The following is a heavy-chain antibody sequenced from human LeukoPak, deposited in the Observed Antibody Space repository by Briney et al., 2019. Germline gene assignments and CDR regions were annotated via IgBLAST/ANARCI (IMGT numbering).Heavy chain of an antibody. CDR1: GFTFSSYA. D-gene: IGHD4-17*01. CDR2: ISGNGGTI. Sequence: PGGSLRLSCAASGFTFSSYAMHWVRQAPGKGLECVSVISGNGGTIYYANSVKGRFTISRDNSKNTLYLQMGSLRAEDMAVYYCAGGADFDYWGQGTLVTVSS. V-gene: IGHV3-64*01. CDR3: AGGADFDY. J-gene: IGHJ4*02.